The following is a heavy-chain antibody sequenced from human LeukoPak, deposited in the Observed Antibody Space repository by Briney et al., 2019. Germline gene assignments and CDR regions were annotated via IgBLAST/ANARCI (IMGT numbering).Heavy chain of an antibody. Sequence: SETLSLTCTVSGGSISSSSYYWGWIRQPPGKGLEWIGSIYYSGSTYYNPSLKSRVTISVDTSKNQFSLKLSSVTAADTAVYYCASPTYYYDSSVIGPFDYWGQGTLVTVSS. CDR2: IYYSGST. D-gene: IGHD3-22*01. V-gene: IGHV4-39*01. J-gene: IGHJ4*02. CDR3: ASPTYYYDSSVIGPFDY. CDR1: GGSISSSSYY.